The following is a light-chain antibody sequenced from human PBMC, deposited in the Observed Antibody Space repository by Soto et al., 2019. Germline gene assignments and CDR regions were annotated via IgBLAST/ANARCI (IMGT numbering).Light chain of an antibody. J-gene: IGKJ4*02. CDR1: QSVSST. Sequence: EIVMTQSPSTLSASPGERATLSCRASQSVSSTLAWYQQKLGQAPRLLIYDASNRATGIPARFSGSGSGTDLTLTIISLEPEDFAVYYCQQRSNLPWTFGGGTKVDIK. CDR3: QQRSNLPWT. CDR2: DAS. V-gene: IGKV3-11*01.